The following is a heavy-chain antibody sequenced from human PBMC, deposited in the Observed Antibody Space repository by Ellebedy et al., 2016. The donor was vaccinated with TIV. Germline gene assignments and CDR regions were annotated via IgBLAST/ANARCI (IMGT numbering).Heavy chain of an antibody. J-gene: IGHJ3*02. V-gene: IGHV4-39*07. D-gene: IGHD5-12*01. Sequence: MPSETLSLTCTVSGGSISSSSYYWGWIRLPPGKGLEWIGNIYYSGRTYYNPSLQSRVTISVDTSKNQFSLRLNSVTAADTAVYYCARFVRATKAFDIWGQGTMVTVSS. CDR2: IYYSGRT. CDR1: GGSISSSSYY. CDR3: ARFVRATKAFDI.